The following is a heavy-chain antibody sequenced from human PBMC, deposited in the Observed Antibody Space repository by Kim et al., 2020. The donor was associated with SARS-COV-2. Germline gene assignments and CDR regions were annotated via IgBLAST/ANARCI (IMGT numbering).Heavy chain of an antibody. CDR3: ARDKFHGTGMDV. Sequence: YADSVKGRFTISRDNAKNSLYLQMSSLRAEDTAVYYCARDKFHGTGMDVWGQGTTVTVSS. J-gene: IGHJ6*02. V-gene: IGHV3-21*01.